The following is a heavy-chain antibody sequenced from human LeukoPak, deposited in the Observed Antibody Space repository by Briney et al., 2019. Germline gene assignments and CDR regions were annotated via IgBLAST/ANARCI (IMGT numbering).Heavy chain of an antibody. CDR3: ARGPLEHIVVVTATHDFDY. D-gene: IGHD2-21*02. V-gene: IGHV1-2*02. CDR1: GYTFTGYY. CDR2: INPNSGGT. J-gene: IGHJ4*02. Sequence: ASVKASCKASGYTFTGYYMHWVRQAPGQGLEWMGWINPNSGGTNYAQKFQGRVTMTRDTSISTAYMELSRLRSDDTAVYYCARGPLEHIVVVTATHDFDYWGQGTLVTVSS.